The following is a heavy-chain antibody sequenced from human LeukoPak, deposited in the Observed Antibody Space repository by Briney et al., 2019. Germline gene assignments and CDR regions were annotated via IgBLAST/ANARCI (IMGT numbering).Heavy chain of an antibody. V-gene: IGHV4-34*01. CDR3: ARGAARAAAGTRWFDP. CDR2: INHSGST. CDR1: GGSFSGYY. D-gene: IGHD6-13*01. Sequence: TSETLSLTCAVYGGSFSGYYWSWIRQPPGKGLEWIGEINHSGSTNYNPSLKSRVTISLDTSKNQFSLKLSSVTAADTAVYYCARGAARAAAGTRWFDPWGQGTLVTVSS. J-gene: IGHJ5*02.